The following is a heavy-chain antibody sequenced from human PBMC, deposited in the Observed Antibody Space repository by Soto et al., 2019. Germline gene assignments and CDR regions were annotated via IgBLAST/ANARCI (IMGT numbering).Heavy chain of an antibody. J-gene: IGHJ6*02. V-gene: IGHV1-8*01. CDR2: MNPNSGNT. D-gene: IGHD3-3*01. Sequence: ASVKVSCKASGYTFTSYDINWVRQATGQGLEWMGWMNPNSGNTGYAQKFQGRVTMTRSTSISTAYMELSSLRSEDTAVYYCARGLMIFGVVAAPGYGMDVWGQGTTVTVS. CDR1: GYTFTSYD. CDR3: ARGLMIFGVVAAPGYGMDV.